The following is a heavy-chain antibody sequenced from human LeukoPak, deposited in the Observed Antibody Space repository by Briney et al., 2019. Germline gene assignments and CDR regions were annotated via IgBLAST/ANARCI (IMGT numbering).Heavy chain of an antibody. J-gene: IGHJ3*02. CDR1: GYTFTGYY. CDR2: INPNSGGT. Sequence: ASVKVSCKASGYTFTGYYMHWVRQAPGQGLEWMGWINPNSGGTNYAQKFQGRVTMTRDTSISTAYMELSRLRSDDTAVYYCARDHYHGSGSYYNTFDIWGQGTMVTVSS. CDR3: ARDHYHGSGSYYNTFDI. V-gene: IGHV1-2*02. D-gene: IGHD3-10*01.